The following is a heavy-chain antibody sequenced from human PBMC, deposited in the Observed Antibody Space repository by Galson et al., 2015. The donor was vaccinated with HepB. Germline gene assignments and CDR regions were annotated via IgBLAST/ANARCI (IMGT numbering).Heavy chain of an antibody. CDR3: AKGVKIAARRGYYYGMDV. Sequence: SLRLSCAASGFTFSSYGMHWVRQAPGEGLEWVAVISYDGSNKYYADSVKGRFTISRDNSKNTLYLQMSSLRAEDTAVYYCAKGVKIAARRGYYYGMDVWGQGTTVTVSS. D-gene: IGHD6-6*01. J-gene: IGHJ6*02. V-gene: IGHV3-30*18. CDR1: GFTFSSYG. CDR2: ISYDGSNK.